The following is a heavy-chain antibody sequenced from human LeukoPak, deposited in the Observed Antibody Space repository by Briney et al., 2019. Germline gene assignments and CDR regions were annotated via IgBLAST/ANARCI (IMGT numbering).Heavy chain of an antibody. Sequence: ASVKVSCKASGYTFTSYGISWVRQAPGQGREGMGWISAYNGNTNYAQKLQGRVTMTTDTSTSTAYMELRSLRSDDTAVYYCGRRVGLHGNWFDPWGQGTLVTVSS. CDR3: GRRVGLHGNWFDP. CDR1: GYTFTSYG. CDR2: ISAYNGNT. J-gene: IGHJ5*02. D-gene: IGHD1-26*01. V-gene: IGHV1-18*01.